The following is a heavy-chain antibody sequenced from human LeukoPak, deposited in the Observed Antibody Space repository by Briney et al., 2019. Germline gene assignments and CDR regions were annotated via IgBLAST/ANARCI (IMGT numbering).Heavy chain of an antibody. V-gene: IGHV4-31*03. J-gene: IGHJ4*02. Sequence: SETLSLTCTVSGVSISSGDYYWSWIRQHPGKGLEWIGYIYYSGSTYFNPSLKSRVTISVDTSKNQFSLQLNSLTAADTAVYYCARGRDYSDYWGQGTLVTVSS. CDR3: ARGRDYSDY. CDR1: GVSISSGDYY. CDR2: IYYSGST.